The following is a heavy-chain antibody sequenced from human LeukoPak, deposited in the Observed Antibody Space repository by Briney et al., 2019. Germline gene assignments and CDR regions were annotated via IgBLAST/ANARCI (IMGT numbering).Heavy chain of an antibody. V-gene: IGHV1-8*03. Sequence: GASVKVSCKASGYTFTSYDINWVRQATGQGLEWMGWMNPSSGNTGYAQKFQGRVSITRNTSISTAYMELSSLRSEDTAVYYCARRDCTGGSCRTRIFDYWGQGTLVTVSS. J-gene: IGHJ4*02. CDR3: ARRDCTGGSCRTRIFDY. D-gene: IGHD2-15*01. CDR1: GYTFTSYD. CDR2: MNPSSGNT.